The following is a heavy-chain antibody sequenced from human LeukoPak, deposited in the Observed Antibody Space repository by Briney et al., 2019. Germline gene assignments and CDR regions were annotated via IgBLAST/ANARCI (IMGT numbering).Heavy chain of an antibody. CDR1: GFTFSSYA. CDR3: ARDRSPVVVAAIYGDYGGYFDY. CDR2: VSYDGSNK. Sequence: WGSLTLSCAASGFTFSSYAYYWVRLDPPTGMEGVAVVSYDGSNKYYVHSLKRRFTIYRDNSKNTLYLQMNSLRAEDTAVYYCARDRSPVVVAAIYGDYGGYFDYWGQGTLVTVSS. D-gene: IGHD2-15*01. V-gene: IGHV3-30*04. J-gene: IGHJ4*02.